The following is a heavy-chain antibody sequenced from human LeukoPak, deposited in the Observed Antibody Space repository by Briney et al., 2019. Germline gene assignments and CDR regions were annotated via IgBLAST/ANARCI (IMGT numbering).Heavy chain of an antibody. Sequence: SETLFLTCTVSGGSISSYYWSWIRQPPGKGLEWIGYIYSSGSTNYNPSLKSRVTISVDTSKNQFSLKLSSVTAAHTAVYYCARVYGSGSYVHFDYWGQGTLVTVSS. D-gene: IGHD3-10*01. CDR1: GGSISSYY. J-gene: IGHJ4*02. V-gene: IGHV4-59*01. CDR3: ARVYGSGSYVHFDY. CDR2: IYSSGST.